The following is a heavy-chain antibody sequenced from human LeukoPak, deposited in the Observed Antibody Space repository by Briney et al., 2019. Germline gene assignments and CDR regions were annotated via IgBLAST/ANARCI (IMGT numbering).Heavy chain of an antibody. CDR2: ISYDGSNK. CDR3: AKAGDGGVDY. Sequence: GGSLRLSCAASGFTFSSYGMHWVRQAPGKGLEWVAVISYDGSNKYYADPVKGRFTISRDNSKNTLYLQMNSLRAEDTAVYYCAKAGDGGVDYWGQGTLVTVSS. CDR1: GFTFSSYG. V-gene: IGHV3-30*18. J-gene: IGHJ4*02. D-gene: IGHD4-23*01.